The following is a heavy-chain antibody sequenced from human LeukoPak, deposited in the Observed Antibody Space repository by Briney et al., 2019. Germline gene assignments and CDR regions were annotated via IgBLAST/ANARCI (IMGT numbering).Heavy chain of an antibody. V-gene: IGHV1-24*01. J-gene: IGHJ5*02. D-gene: IGHD2-2*01. CDR1: GYTLTELS. Sequence: ASVKVSCKVSGYTLTELSMHWVRQAPGKGLEWMGGFDPEDGETIYAQKFQGRVTMTEDTSTDTAYMELSSLGSEDTAVYYCATTGYCSSTSCSNWFDPWGQGTLVTVSS. CDR3: ATTGYCSSTSCSNWFDP. CDR2: FDPEDGET.